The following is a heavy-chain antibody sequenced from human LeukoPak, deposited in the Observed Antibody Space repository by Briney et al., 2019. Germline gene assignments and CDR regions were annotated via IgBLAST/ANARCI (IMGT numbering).Heavy chain of an antibody. D-gene: IGHD3-10*01. CDR2: ISYDGSNK. CDR1: GFTFSSYG. J-gene: IGHJ4*02. Sequence: PGGSLRLSCAASGFTFSSYGMHWVRQAPGKGLEWVAVISYDGSNKYYADSVKGRSTISRDNSKNTLYLQMNSLRAEDTAVYYCARDIGITMVRGARAGYFDYWGQGTLVTVSS. CDR3: ARDIGITMVRGARAGYFDY. V-gene: IGHV3-30*03.